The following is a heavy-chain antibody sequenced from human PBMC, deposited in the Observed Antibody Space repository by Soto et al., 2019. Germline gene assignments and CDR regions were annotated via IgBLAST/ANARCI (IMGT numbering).Heavy chain of an antibody. J-gene: IGHJ4*02. CDR2: IYWDDDK. CDR1: GFSLITRGVD. CDR3: AHTMAPRIFDF. V-gene: IGHV2-5*02. Sequence: QITLKEAGPTLVKPTQTLTLTCSFYGFSLITRGVDVGWIRQPPGKALEWLALIYWDDDKGYSTPLKSRLTITKDTSKNQVVLTMTNMDPADTATYYCAHTMAPRIFDFWGQGILVTVSS.